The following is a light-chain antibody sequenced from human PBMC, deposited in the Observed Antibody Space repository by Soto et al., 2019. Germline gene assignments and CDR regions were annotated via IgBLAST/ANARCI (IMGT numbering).Light chain of an antibody. J-gene: IGLJ2*01. CDR2: DTS. CDR3: LLSYSGARSYVV. CDR1: TLAVTSGHY. Sequence: QAVVTQEPSLTVSPGGTVTLTCGSSTLAVTSGHYPYWFQQKPGQAPRTLIYDTSNKHSWTPARFSGSLLGGKAALTLSGAQPEDEAEYYCLLSYSGARSYVVFGGGTKLTVL. V-gene: IGLV7-46*01.